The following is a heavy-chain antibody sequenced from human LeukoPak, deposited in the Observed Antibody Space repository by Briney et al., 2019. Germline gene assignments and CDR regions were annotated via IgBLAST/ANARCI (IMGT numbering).Heavy chain of an antibody. CDR2: ISWNSANI. D-gene: IGHD2-15*01. Sequence: PGGSLRLSCAAFGFTCDNYAMHWVRQAPGKGLEWVSSISWNSANIAYADSVKGRFTISRDNAKNSLYLQMNSLRPEDMALYYCVKDTSGASQYFQYWGHGTVVTVSS. CDR1: GFTCDNYA. CDR3: VKDTSGASQYFQY. V-gene: IGHV3-9*03. J-gene: IGHJ1*01.